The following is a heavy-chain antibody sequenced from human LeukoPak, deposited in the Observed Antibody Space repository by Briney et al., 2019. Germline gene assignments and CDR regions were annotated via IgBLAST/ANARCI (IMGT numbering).Heavy chain of an antibody. D-gene: IGHD3-22*01. J-gene: IGHJ3*02. V-gene: IGHV4-4*07. Sequence: SETLSLTCTVSGGSISSYYWSWIREPAGKGLEWIGRIYTSGSTNYNPSLKSRVIMSVDTSKNQFSLKLSSVTAADTAVYYCARVRAYYYDSSGIDAFDIWGQGTMVTVSS. CDR3: ARVRAYYYDSSGIDAFDI. CDR1: GGSISSYY. CDR2: IYTSGST.